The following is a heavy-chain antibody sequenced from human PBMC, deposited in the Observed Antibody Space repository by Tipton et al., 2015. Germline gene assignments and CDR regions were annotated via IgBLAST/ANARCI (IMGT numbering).Heavy chain of an antibody. J-gene: IGHJ4*02. CDR2: VNDDGSIT. CDR3: VRLQIMGPFDY. CDR1: GFTFNNYW. Sequence: SLRLSCAASGFTFNNYWMHWVRQTPGKGLVWVSRVNDDGSITTYADFVKGRFTISRDNANNTLYLQMDSLRAEDTAVYYCVRLQIMGPFDYWGQGTLVTVSS. V-gene: IGHV3-74*01. D-gene: IGHD3-16*01.